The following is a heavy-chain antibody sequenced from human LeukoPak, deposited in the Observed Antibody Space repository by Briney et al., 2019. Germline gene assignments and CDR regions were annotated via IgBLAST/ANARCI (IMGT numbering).Heavy chain of an antibody. CDR3: AKVSSWHWYYFDY. J-gene: IGHJ4*02. CDR2: INWNGGST. Sequence: GGSLRLSCAASGFTFDDYGMSWVRQAPGKGLEWVSGINWNGGSTGYADSVKGRFTISRDNAKNSLYLQMNSLRAEDTAVYYCAKVSSWHWYYFDYWGQGTLVTVSS. D-gene: IGHD2-8*02. CDR1: GFTFDDYG. V-gene: IGHV3-20*04.